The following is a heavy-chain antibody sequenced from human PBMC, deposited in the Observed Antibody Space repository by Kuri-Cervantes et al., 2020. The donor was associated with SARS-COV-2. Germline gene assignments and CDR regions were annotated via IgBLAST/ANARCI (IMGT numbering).Heavy chain of an antibody. D-gene: IGHD5-18*01. CDR3: ASSRGYSYGPTRY. CDR2: IRYDGSNK. Sequence: GESLKISCAASGFTFSSYGMHWVRQAPGKGLEWVAFIRYDGSNKYYADSVKGRFTISRDNSKNTLYLQMNSLRAEDTAVYYCASSRGYSYGPTRYWGQGTLVTVSS. V-gene: IGHV3-30*02. J-gene: IGHJ4*02. CDR1: GFTFSSYG.